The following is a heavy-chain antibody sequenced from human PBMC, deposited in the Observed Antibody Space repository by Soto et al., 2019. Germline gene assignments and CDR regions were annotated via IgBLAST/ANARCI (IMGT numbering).Heavy chain of an antibody. CDR3: ARMNTNWPNFDY. Sequence: GGSLRLSCAGSGFTFRSYAMTWIRKPPGKGLEWVSGISGGSGSTYYADSVKGRFTISRDNSKNTLYLQMDSLRAEDTALYFCARMNTNWPNFDYWGQGTQVTVSS. J-gene: IGHJ4*02. CDR2: ISGGSGST. V-gene: IGHV3-23*01. CDR1: GFTFRSYA. D-gene: IGHD1-1*01.